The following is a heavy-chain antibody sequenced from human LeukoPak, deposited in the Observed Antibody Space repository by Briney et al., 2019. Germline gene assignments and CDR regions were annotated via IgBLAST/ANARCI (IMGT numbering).Heavy chain of an antibody. Sequence: PGGSLRLSCAASGFTFDDYTMHWVRQAPGKGLEWVSLISWVGGSTYYADSVKGRFTISRDNSKNSLYLQMNSLRTEDTALYYCAKDNGDGPIDYWGQGTLVTVSS. CDR1: GFTFDDYT. D-gene: IGHD7-27*01. V-gene: IGHV3-43*01. J-gene: IGHJ4*02. CDR2: ISWVGGST. CDR3: AKDNGDGPIDY.